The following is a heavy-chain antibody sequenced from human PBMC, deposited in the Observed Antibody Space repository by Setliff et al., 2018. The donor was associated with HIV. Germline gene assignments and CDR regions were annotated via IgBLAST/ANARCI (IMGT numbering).Heavy chain of an antibody. Sequence: LSLTCTVTGGSISSYYWRWIRQPPGKGLEWIGYIYYSGSTNYNPSLKRRVTISVDTSKTQFSLKLSSVTAADTAVYYCARDRKSLGYNFWSGFRPDAAFDIWGQGTMVTVSS. D-gene: IGHD3-3*01. CDR2: IYYSGST. CDR3: ARDRKSLGYNFWSGFRPDAAFDI. CDR1: GGSISSYY. V-gene: IGHV4-59*01. J-gene: IGHJ3*02.